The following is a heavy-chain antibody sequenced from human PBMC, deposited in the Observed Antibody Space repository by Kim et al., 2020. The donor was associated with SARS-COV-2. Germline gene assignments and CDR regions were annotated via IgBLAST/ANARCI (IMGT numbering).Heavy chain of an antibody. D-gene: IGHD1-26*01. CDR1: GFTFRNYV. CDR3: AREARNSVNYDYLDN. V-gene: IGHV3-64*01. Sequence: GGSLRLSCTASGFTFRNYVMHWVRQAPGKGLEYVSAISSNGYSTYYANSVKGRFTISRDTSKNTLYLQLDSLRAEDKAMYYCAREARNSVNYDYLDNWGQGILVTVSS. J-gene: IGHJ4*02. CDR2: ISSNGYST.